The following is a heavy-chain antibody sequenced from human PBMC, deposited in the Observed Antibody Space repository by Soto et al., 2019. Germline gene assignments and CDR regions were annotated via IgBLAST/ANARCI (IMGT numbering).Heavy chain of an antibody. CDR3: ARDPGYSGYDHAFDI. J-gene: IGHJ3*02. V-gene: IGHV4-39*07. Sequence: SETLSLTCTVSGGSISSSSYYWGWIRQPPGKGLEWIGSIYYSGSTYYNPSLKSRVTISVDTSKNQFSLKLSSVTAADTAVYYCARDPGYSGYDHAFDIWGQGTMVTVSS. CDR1: GGSISSSSYY. CDR2: IYYSGST. D-gene: IGHD5-12*01.